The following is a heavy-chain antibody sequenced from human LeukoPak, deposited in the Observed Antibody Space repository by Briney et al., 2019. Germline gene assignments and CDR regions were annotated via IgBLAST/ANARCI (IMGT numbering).Heavy chain of an antibody. D-gene: IGHD5-12*01. Sequence: GGSLRLSCTVSGFTVGSNSMSWVRQAPGKGLEWVSFIYSDNTHYSDSVKGRFTISRDNAKNSLYLQMNSLRAEDTAVYYCARGTPGLWWLRGALDAFDIWGQGTMVTVSS. CDR2: IYSDNT. V-gene: IGHV3-53*01. J-gene: IGHJ3*02. CDR3: ARGTPGLWWLRGALDAFDI. CDR1: GFTVGSNS.